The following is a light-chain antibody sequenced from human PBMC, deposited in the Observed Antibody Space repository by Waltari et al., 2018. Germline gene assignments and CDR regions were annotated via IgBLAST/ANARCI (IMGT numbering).Light chain of an antibody. Sequence: DVQLIHSPSTLSTSVGDRVTITCRASESVKNNLAWYQHQPRKAPKVLVHKASRLESGVASRFSGSGYGTEFTLTISSLEPDDFATYYCHQYNTLPLTFGGGTKVEIK. CDR2: KAS. CDR1: ESVKNN. J-gene: IGKJ4*01. CDR3: HQYNTLPLT. V-gene: IGKV1-5*03.